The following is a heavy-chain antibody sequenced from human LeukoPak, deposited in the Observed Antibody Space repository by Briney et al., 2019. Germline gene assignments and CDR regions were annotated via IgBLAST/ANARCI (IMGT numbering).Heavy chain of an antibody. Sequence: GGSLRLSCAASGFIVSSNYMSWVRQAPGKGLEWVSVIFSGGSTFYADSVKGRFTISRDNSKNTLYLQMNSLRAEDTAVYYCARISVVTPGYFDYWGQGTLVTVSS. CDR3: ARISVVTPGYFDY. D-gene: IGHD4-23*01. V-gene: IGHV3-53*01. CDR1: GFIVSSNY. J-gene: IGHJ4*02. CDR2: IFSGGST.